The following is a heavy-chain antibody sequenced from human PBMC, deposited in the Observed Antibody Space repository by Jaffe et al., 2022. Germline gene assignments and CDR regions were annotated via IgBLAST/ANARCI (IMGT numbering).Heavy chain of an antibody. D-gene: IGHD2-2*01. Sequence: QVQLQESGPGLVKPSGTLSLTCAVSGGSISSSNWWSWVRQPPGKGLEWIGEIYHSGSTNYNPSLKSRVTISVDKSKNQFSLKLSSVTAADTAVYYCARSYIVVVPAAGPMVQGVITPPVYNWFDPWGQGTLVTVSS. CDR1: GGSISSSNW. CDR2: IYHSGST. CDR3: ARSYIVVVPAAGPMVQGVITPPVYNWFDP. J-gene: IGHJ5*02. V-gene: IGHV4-4*02.